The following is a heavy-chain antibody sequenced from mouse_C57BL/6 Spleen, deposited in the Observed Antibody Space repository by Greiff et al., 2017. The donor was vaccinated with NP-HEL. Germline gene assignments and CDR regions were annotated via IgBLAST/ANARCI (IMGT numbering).Heavy chain of an antibody. V-gene: IGHV3-6*01. CDR2: ISYDGSN. CDR3: ARAPYYPLCYFDV. D-gene: IGHD2-10*01. J-gene: IGHJ1*03. Sequence: DVKLVESGPGLVKPSQSLSLTCSVTGYSITSGYSWNWIRQFPGNKLEWMGYISYDGSNNYNPSLKNRISITRDTSKNQFFLKLNSVTTEDTAPYYCARAPYYPLCYFDVWGTGTTVTVSS. CDR1: GYSITSGYS.